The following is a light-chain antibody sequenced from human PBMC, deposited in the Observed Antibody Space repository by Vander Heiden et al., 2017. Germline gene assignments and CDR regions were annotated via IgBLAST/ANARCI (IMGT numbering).Light chain of an antibody. CDR3: CSYAGSSTLYV. V-gene: IGLV2-23*01. Sequence: SALTQPASVSGSPGQSITSAGTGTSRNVGSYNIVTWYQQHPGKAPKLMIYEGSKRPAGVSKRFAGSKSGNTASLTISGLQAEDEADYYCCSYAGSSTLYVFGTGTKVTVL. J-gene: IGLJ1*01. CDR2: EGS. CDR1: SRNVGSYNI.